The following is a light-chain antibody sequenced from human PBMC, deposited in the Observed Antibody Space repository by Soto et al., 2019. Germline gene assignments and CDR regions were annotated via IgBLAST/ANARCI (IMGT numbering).Light chain of an antibody. J-gene: IGKJ5*01. V-gene: IGKV1-12*01. Sequence: DIQMTQSPSSVSASVGDRVTITCRASQGIRSWLAWYQQKPGTAPKLLIYAASTVQSGVPSRFSGSGSGTDVSLTISSLQPDDFATYYCQQANSFPITFGQGTRLEIK. CDR2: AAS. CDR3: QQANSFPIT. CDR1: QGIRSW.